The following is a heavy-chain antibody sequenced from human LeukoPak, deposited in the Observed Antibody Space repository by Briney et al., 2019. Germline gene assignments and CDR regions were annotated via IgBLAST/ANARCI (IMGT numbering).Heavy chain of an antibody. CDR1: GGSLSSVIYY. V-gene: IGHV4-61*02. D-gene: IGHD3-22*01. Sequence: PSETLSVTCPCSGGSLSSVIYYWSWIRQPAGKGLEWIGRIYTSGSTNYNPSLKSRVTISVDTSKSQFSLKLSSVTAADTAVYYCARGGPGYDSSGLNWFDPWGQGTLVTVSS. J-gene: IGHJ5*02. CDR3: ARGGPGYDSSGLNWFDP. CDR2: IYTSGST.